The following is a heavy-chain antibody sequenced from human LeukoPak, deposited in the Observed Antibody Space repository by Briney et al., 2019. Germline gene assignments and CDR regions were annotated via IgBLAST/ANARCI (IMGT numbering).Heavy chain of an antibody. CDR3: AREVVPAAIDY. V-gene: IGHV4-61*02. J-gene: IGHJ4*02. Sequence: SETLSLTCTVSGGSISSGSYYWSWIRQPAGKGLEWIGRIYTSGSTNYNPSLKSRVTISVDTSKNQFSLKLSSVTAADTAVYYCAREVVPAAIDYWGQGTLVTVSS. CDR1: GGSISSGSYY. D-gene: IGHD2-2*01. CDR2: IYTSGST.